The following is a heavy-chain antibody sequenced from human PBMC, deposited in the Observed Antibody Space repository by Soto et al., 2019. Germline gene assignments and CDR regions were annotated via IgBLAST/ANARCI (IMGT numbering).Heavy chain of an antibody. CDR1: GFSVSSNY. Sequence: PGGSLRLSCAASGFSVSSNYMTWVRQAPGKGLEWVSIIYTSGSTYYADSVKGRFTISRDNSKNTLYLQMNSLRAEDTAMYYCAKVVREGASGSYSHFDSWGQGTLVTVSS. V-gene: IGHV3-53*01. J-gene: IGHJ4*02. CDR2: IYTSGST. CDR3: AKVVREGASGSYSHFDS. D-gene: IGHD1-26*01.